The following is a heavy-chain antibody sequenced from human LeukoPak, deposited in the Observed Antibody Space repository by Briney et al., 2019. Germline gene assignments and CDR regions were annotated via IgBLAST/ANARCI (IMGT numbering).Heavy chain of an antibody. CDR3: ARDRIGSSSSSRYGMDV. Sequence: SETLSLTCTVSGGSISSYYWSWIRQPPGKGLEWIGYIYYSGSTNYNPSLKSRVTISVDTSKNQFSLKLSSVTAADTAVYYCARDRIGSSSSSRYGMDVWGQGTTVTVSS. CDR1: GGSISSYY. J-gene: IGHJ6*02. D-gene: IGHD6-6*01. CDR2: IYYSGST. V-gene: IGHV4-59*01.